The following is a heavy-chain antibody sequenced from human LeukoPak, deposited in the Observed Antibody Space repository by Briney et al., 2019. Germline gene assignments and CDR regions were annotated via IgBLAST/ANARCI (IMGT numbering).Heavy chain of an antibody. CDR2: INTNTGSP. CDR1: GYTFSSYK. Sequence: ASVKVSCKASGYTFSSYKINWVRQAPGQGLEWMGWINTNTGSPTYAQGFTGRLVFSLDTSVTTAYLQISRLKADDTAVYYCVRDRGGYDSSGYLEDYWGQGTLVTVSS. CDR3: VRDRGGYDSSGYLEDY. D-gene: IGHD3-22*01. V-gene: IGHV7-4-1*02. J-gene: IGHJ4*02.